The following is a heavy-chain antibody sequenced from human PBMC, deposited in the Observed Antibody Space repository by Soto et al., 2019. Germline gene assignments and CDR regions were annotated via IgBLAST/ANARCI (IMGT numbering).Heavy chain of an antibody. J-gene: IGHJ4*02. CDR2: IYYSGST. D-gene: IGHD5-18*01. Sequence: SETLSLTCTVSGGSISSGGYYWSWIRQHPGKGLEWIGYIYYSGSTYYNPSLKSRVTISVDTSKNQFSLKLSSMTAADTAVYYCARRVIQLMPYFDYWGQGTLVTVSS. CDR3: ARRVIQLMPYFDY. CDR1: GGSISSGGYY. V-gene: IGHV4-31*03.